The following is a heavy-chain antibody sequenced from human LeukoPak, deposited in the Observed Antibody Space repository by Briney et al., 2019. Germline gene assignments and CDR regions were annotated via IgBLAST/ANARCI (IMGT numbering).Heavy chain of an antibody. CDR1: GFSLSTRGMC. CDR2: IDWDDDK. D-gene: IGHD6-13*01. Sequence: SGPTLVNPTQTLTLTCTFSGFSLSTRGMCVSWIRQPPGKALEWLARIDWDDDKYYSTSLKTRLTISKDTSKNQVVLTMTNMDPVDTATYYCARMLYSSSSNWFDPWGHGTLVTVSS. J-gene: IGHJ5*02. CDR3: ARMLYSSSSNWFDP. V-gene: IGHV2-70*11.